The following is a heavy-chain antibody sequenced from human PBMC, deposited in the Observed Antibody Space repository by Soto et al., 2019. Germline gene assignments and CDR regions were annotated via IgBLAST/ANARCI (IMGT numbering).Heavy chain of an antibody. CDR3: ARIPTTVPDYYYYGMDV. Sequence: QVQLVESGGGVVQPGWSLRLSCAASGFTFSSYGMHWVRQAQGKGLEWVAVIWYDGSNKYYADSVKGRFTISRDNSKNTLYLQMNSLRADDTAVYYCARIPTTVPDYYYYGMDVWGQGTTVTVSS. V-gene: IGHV3-33*01. J-gene: IGHJ6*02. D-gene: IGHD4-17*01. CDR2: IWYDGSNK. CDR1: GFTFSSYG.